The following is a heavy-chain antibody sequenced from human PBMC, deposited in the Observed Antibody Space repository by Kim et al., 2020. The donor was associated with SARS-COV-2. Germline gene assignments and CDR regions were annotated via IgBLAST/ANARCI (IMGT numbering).Heavy chain of an antibody. CDR2: SGST. V-gene: IGHV4-34*01. CDR3: ARGRRVDY. J-gene: IGHJ4*02. Sequence: SGSTTHNPSLKSRVTTSVDPAKNQLSLKRSSVTAADTAVYYCARGRRVDYWGQGTLVTVSS.